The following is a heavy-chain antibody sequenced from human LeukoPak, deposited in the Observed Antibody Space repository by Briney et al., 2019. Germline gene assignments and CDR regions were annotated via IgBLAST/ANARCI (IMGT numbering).Heavy chain of an antibody. CDR1: GGFISSSSYY. CDR3: ARSDNRGSSSWPVYYYYYGMDV. CDR2: IYYSGST. V-gene: IGHV4-39*01. J-gene: IGHJ6*02. Sequence: SETLSLTCTVSGGFISSSSYYWGWIRQPPGKGLEWIGSIYYSGSTYYNPSLKSRVTISVDTSKNQFSLKLSSVTAADTAVYYCARSDNRGSSSWPVYYYYYGMDVWGQGTTVTVSS. D-gene: IGHD6-13*01.